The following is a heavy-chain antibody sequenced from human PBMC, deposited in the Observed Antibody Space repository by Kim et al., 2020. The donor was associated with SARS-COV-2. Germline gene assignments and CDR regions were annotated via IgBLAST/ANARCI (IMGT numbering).Heavy chain of an antibody. CDR1: GGSISSYY. Sequence: SETLSLTCTVSGGSISSYYWSWIRQPPGKGLEWIGYIYYSGSTNYNPSLKSRVTISVDTSKNQFSLKLSSVTAADTAVYYCARVNSSSWYRHFDYWGQGTLVTVSS. CDR2: IYYSGST. CDR3: ARVNSSSWYRHFDY. D-gene: IGHD6-13*01. J-gene: IGHJ4*02. V-gene: IGHV4-59*01.